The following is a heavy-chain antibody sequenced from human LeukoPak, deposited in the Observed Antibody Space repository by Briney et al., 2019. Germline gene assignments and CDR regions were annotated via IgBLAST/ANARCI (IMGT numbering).Heavy chain of an antibody. CDR3: AREDGAAVAGSWYFDL. J-gene: IGHJ2*01. CDR2: ISSSSSYI. CDR1: GFTFSSDS. D-gene: IGHD6-19*01. Sequence: GGSLRLSCASSGFTFSSDSMNCGRQPPGKVLEWVSSISSSSSYIYYAASVKGRFTISRDNAKNSLYLQMNSLRAEDTAVYYCAREDGAAVAGSWYFDLWGRGTLVTVSS. V-gene: IGHV3-21*01.